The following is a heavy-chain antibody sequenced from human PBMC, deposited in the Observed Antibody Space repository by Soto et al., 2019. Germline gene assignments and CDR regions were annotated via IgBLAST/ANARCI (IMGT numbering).Heavy chain of an antibody. CDR3: ASQRNLGAHDY. D-gene: IGHD1-1*01. CDR2: VRQDGSVK. J-gene: IGHJ4*02. V-gene: IGHV3-7*01. CDR1: GFTFTNYW. Sequence: GGSLRLSCAASGFTFTNYWMSWVRQAPGKGLEWVANVRQDGSVKYYVDSIKGRFTISRDNARNLVFLEMNGLRVEDTAMYFCASQRNLGAHDYWGQGTLVTVSS.